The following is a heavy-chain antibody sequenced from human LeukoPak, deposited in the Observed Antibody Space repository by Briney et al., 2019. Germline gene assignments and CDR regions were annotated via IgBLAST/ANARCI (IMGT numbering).Heavy chain of an antibody. V-gene: IGHV3-23*01. Sequence: PGGSLTLSCAASGFTFSSYAMSWVRQAPGKGLEWVSAISGGGDSTYYADSVKGRFTISRDNSKNTLYLQMNSLRAEDTAVYYCAKSSTVSRRGFFDYWGQGTLVTVSS. D-gene: IGHD4-17*01. CDR3: AKSSTVSRRGFFDY. J-gene: IGHJ4*02. CDR1: GFTFSSYA. CDR2: ISGGGDST.